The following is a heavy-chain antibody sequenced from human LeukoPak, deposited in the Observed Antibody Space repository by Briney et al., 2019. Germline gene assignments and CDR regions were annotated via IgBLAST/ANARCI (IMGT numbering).Heavy chain of an antibody. D-gene: IGHD3-10*01. J-gene: IGHJ4*02. CDR3: ARADGSGSYYSVPFD. V-gene: IGHV3-30*04. Sequence: PGRSQRLSCTASGFTFTSYAMHWLRQAPGKGLEWVAVISYDGSNKYFADSVKGRFTISRGNSKNTLYLQMNSLRTEDTAMYYCARADGSGSYYSVPFDWGQGTLVTVSS. CDR1: GFTFTSYA. CDR2: ISYDGSNK.